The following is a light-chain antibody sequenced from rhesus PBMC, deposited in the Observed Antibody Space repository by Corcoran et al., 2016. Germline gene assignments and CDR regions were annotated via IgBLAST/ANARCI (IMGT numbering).Light chain of an antibody. CDR3: SSYVVSDTYI. Sequence: QAALTQPPSVSGSPGQSVTISCTGASSDIGLYNYVSWYQQHPGKAPKLVIYDVSRRPSGVSDRFSGSKSGNTASRTISGLQAEDEADYYCSSYVVSDTYIFAGGTRLTVL. V-gene: IGLV2-23*01. J-gene: IGLJ1*01. CDR2: DVS. CDR1: SSDIGLYNY.